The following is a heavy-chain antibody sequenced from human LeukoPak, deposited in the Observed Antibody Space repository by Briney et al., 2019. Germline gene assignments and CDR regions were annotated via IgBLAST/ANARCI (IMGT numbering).Heavy chain of an antibody. Sequence: SETLSLTCTVSGGSISSYYWSWIRQPAGKGLEWIGRIYTSGSTNYNPSLKSRVTISVDRSKNQFSLKLSSVTAADTAVYYCARVLEYYYAIDYWGQGTLVTVSS. CDR1: GGSISSYY. CDR3: ARVLEYYYAIDY. CDR2: IYTSGST. J-gene: IGHJ4*02. D-gene: IGHD2/OR15-2a*01. V-gene: IGHV4-4*07.